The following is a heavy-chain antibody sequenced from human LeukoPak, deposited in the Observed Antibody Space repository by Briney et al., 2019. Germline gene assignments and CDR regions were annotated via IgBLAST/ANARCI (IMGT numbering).Heavy chain of an antibody. CDR2: ITTGGPNT. CDR3: AKDGGLWVSAHWGDS. V-gene: IGHV3-23*01. Sequence: GGSLGLSCTASGFTFSSYTMSWVRQAPGKGLKWVSTITTGGPNTYYADSVKGRFTVSRDDSKNTLYLQMNSLRAEDTAVYYCAKDGGLWVSAHWGDSWGRGTLVTVSS. J-gene: IGHJ4*02. CDR1: GFTFSSYT. D-gene: IGHD7-27*01.